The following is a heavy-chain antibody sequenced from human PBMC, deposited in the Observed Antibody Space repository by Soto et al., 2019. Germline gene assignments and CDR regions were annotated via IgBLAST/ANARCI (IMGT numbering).Heavy chain of an antibody. D-gene: IGHD1-26*01. Sequence: SSETLSLTCTVSGGSISSSSYYWGWIRQPPGKGLEWIGSIYYSGSTYYNPSLKSRVTISVDTSKNQFSLKLSSVTAADTAVYYCARRGRMGAFDIWGQGTMVTVSS. CDR3: ARRGRMGAFDI. CDR2: IYYSGST. CDR1: GGSISSSSYY. V-gene: IGHV4-39*01. J-gene: IGHJ3*02.